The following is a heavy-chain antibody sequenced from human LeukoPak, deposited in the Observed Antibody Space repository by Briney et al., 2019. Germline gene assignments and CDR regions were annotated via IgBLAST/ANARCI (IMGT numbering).Heavy chain of an antibody. CDR1: GGSISSSNW. Sequence: SVTLSLTCAVSGGSISSSNWWSWVRQPPGKGLEWIGEIYHSGSTNYNPSLKSRVTISVDKSKNQFSLKLSSVTAADTAVYYCARGRSSSWSYYYYYYGMDVWGQGTTVTVSS. D-gene: IGHD6-13*01. CDR2: IYHSGST. V-gene: IGHV4-4*02. CDR3: ARGRSSSWSYYYYYYGMDV. J-gene: IGHJ6*02.